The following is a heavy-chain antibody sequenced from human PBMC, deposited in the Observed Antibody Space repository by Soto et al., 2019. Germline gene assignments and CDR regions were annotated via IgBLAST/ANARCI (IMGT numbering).Heavy chain of an antibody. V-gene: IGHV4-31*03. CDR2: IYYSGST. D-gene: IGHD3-3*01. J-gene: IGHJ4*02. CDR3: ARASLAICGVTSEWYFDY. CDR1: GGSISSGGYY. Sequence: QVQLQESGPGLVKPSQTLSLTCTVSGGSISSGGYYWSWIRQPPGKGLEWIGYIYYSGSTYYNPSLQRRVTISVDTSKNQFSLKLSSVTAADTAVYYCARASLAICGVTSEWYFDYWGQGTLVTVSS.